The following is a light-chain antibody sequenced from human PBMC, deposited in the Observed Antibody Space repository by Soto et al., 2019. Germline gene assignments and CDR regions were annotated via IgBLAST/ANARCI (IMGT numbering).Light chain of an antibody. Sequence: DFQMTQSPSSPSASVGDRVTITCRANQGISNYLAWYQQRPGKVPQVLIYAASTLQSGVPSRFSGRGSGSEFTLTINGLQPEDVGTYYCQRYNGAPYTFGQGTKVEIK. CDR1: QGISNY. J-gene: IGKJ2*01. CDR3: QRYNGAPYT. V-gene: IGKV1-27*01. CDR2: AAS.